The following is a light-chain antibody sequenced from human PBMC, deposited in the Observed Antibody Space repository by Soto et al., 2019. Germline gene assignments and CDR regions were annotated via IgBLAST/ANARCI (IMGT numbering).Light chain of an antibody. Sequence: EIVLTQSPGTLSLFPGERATLSCRASQSVSSTYFAWYRQKPGQPPSLLIYGASNRATGVPDRFSGSGSGPDFTLTISRLEPEEFAGYYCEQYISSPPGFTFGPGTTVEIK. CDR2: GAS. J-gene: IGKJ3*01. V-gene: IGKV3-20*01. CDR3: EQYISSPPGFT. CDR1: QSVSSTY.